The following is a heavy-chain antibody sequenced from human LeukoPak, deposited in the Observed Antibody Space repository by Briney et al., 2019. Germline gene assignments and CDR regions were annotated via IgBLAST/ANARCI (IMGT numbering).Heavy chain of an antibody. Sequence: GGSLRLSCAASGFTFSDYYMSWIRQAPGKGLEWVSYISSSGSTIYYADSVKGRFTISRDNAKNSLYLQMNSLRAEDTAVYYCARDIMVRGVIYYYYYGMDVWGQGTTVTVSS. D-gene: IGHD3-10*01. CDR1: GFTFSDYY. CDR2: ISSSGSTI. CDR3: ARDIMVRGVIYYYYYGMDV. V-gene: IGHV3-11*04. J-gene: IGHJ6*02.